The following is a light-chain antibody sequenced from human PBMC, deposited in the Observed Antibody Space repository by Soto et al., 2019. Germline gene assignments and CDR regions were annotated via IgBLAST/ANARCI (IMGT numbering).Light chain of an antibody. Sequence: EVVITQSPTTLSVSPRERATLSCRASQSLSSNLAWYQQKPGQAPRLLIYGASTRATGIPARFSGSGSGTDFTLTISSLEPEDFAVYYCQQRSNWPITSGQASRLEIK. V-gene: IGKV3-11*01. J-gene: IGKJ5*01. CDR1: QSLSSN. CDR3: QQRSNWPIT. CDR2: GAS.